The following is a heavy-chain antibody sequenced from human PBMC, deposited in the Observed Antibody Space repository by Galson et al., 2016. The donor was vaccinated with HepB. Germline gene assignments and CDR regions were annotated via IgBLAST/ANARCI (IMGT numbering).Heavy chain of an antibody. CDR3: ARASRLLLPFSSDAFDF. CDR1: GVSISIGTYC. CDR2: VYYSGNT. V-gene: IGHV4-31*03. D-gene: IGHD3-3*01. Sequence: TLSLTCTVSGVSISIGTYCWSWIRQHPGKGLEWIGFVYYSGNTYYNPSLKSRVSISVDTSTNHFSLSLTSVTAADTAVYYCARASRLLLPFSSDAFDFWGQGTMVAVSS. J-gene: IGHJ3*01.